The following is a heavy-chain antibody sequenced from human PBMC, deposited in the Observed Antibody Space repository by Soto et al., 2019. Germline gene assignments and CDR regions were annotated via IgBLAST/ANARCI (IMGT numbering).Heavy chain of an antibody. Sequence: VQLVESGGGVVQPGGSLRLSCAASRFTFSGFGMHWVRQAPGKGLEWVAVISYDGSNKFYADSVKGRFTISRDNSKNTLYLHMNSLRADDTAVYYCAKGGRAYCGGDCRYYFDYWGQGTLVTVSS. V-gene: IGHV3-30*18. CDR2: ISYDGSNK. CDR3: AKGGRAYCGGDCRYYFDY. J-gene: IGHJ4*02. D-gene: IGHD2-21*02. CDR1: RFTFSGFG.